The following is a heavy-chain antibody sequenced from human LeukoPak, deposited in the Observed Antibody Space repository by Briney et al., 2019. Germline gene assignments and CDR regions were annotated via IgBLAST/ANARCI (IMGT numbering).Heavy chain of an antibody. CDR2: IYYSGST. Sequence: PSETLSLTCTVSGGSISSGGYYWSWLRQPPGKGLEWIGYIYYSGSTYYNPSLKSRVTISVDTSKNQFSLKLSSVTAADTAVYYCARDSSGYYYAFDIWGQGTMVTVSS. CDR3: ARDSSGYYYAFDI. V-gene: IGHV4-30-4*01. CDR1: GGSISSGGYY. J-gene: IGHJ3*02. D-gene: IGHD3-22*01.